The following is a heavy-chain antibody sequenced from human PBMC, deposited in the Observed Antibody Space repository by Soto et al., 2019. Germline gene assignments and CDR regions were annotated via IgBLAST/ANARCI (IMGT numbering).Heavy chain of an antibody. J-gene: IGHJ3*02. D-gene: IGHD3-22*01. V-gene: IGHV1-3*01. CDR2: INPGNDNT. Sequence: ASVKVSCKASGYTFTTYAMHWVRQAPGQGLEWMGWINPGNDNTRYSQKSQGRITITRDTSASTAYMELSSLRSEDTAVYYCARSRSGPYYYGSSGYQDAFDIWGQGTMVTVSS. CDR1: GYTFTTYA. CDR3: ARSRSGPYYYGSSGYQDAFDI.